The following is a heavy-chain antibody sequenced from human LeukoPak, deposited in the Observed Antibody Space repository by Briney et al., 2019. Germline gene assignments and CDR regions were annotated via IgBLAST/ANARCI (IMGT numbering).Heavy chain of an antibody. V-gene: IGHV3-30-3*01. CDR3: TYEQRAPYYFDY. J-gene: IGHJ4*02. D-gene: IGHD3-22*01. CDR1: GFTFSSYA. Sequence: GRSLRLSCAASGFTFSSYAMRWVRQAPGKGLEWVALISSDGSEKYYADSVKGRFTISRDNSKNTLYLQMNSLRAEDTAVYYCTYEQRAPYYFDYWGQGTLVTVSS. CDR2: ISSDGSEK.